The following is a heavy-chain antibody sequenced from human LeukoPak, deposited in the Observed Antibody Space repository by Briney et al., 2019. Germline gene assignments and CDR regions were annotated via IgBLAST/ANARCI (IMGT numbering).Heavy chain of an antibody. V-gene: IGHV3-73*01. J-gene: IGHJ3*02. CDR3: TRHNYDRSGYGAFDI. CDR1: GFSFSGSD. D-gene: IGHD3-22*01. Sequence: GGSLRLSCAASGFSFSGSDIHWVRQASGKGLEWVGHIRSKTNNYATADAASVKGRFTFSRDDSKNTAYIQMNSLKTEDTAVYYCTRHNYDRSGYGAFDIWGQGTMVTVSS. CDR2: IRSKTNNYAT.